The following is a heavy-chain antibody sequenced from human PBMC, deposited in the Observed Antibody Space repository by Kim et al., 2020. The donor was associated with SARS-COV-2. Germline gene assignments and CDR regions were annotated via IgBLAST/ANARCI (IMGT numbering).Heavy chain of an antibody. J-gene: IGHJ4*02. D-gene: IGHD4-4*01. CDR3: ARLLGSNYGYYFDY. Sequence: NPSLKSRVTISVDTSKNQFSLKLSSVTAADTAVYYCARLLGSNYGYYFDYWGQGTLVTVSS. V-gene: IGHV4-61*07.